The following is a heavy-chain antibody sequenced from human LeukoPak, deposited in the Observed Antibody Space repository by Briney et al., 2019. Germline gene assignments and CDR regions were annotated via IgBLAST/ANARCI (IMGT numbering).Heavy chain of an antibody. CDR2: ISGSGDKT. D-gene: IGHD2/OR15-2a*01. Sequence: GGSLTLSCAASGFTFSGFAMSWVRRPQGKGMEWVSGISGSGDKTVYADSVKGRFTISRGNSKNTLYLKMNSLRAEDTAIQCCAKMKGHPLPKYFMDVWGQGTTVTVSS. CDR3: AKMKGHPLPKYFMDV. J-gene: IGHJ6*01. V-gene: IGHV3-23*01. CDR1: GFTFSGFA.